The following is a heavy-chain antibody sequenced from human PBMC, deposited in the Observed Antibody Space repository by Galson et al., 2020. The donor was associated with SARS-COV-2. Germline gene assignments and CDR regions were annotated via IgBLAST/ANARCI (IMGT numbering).Heavy chain of an antibody. J-gene: IGHJ6*03. CDR1: GFTFSSYG. CDR2: IRYDGSNK. CDR3: AKEHEYCSSTSCYRYYYYMDV. V-gene: IGHV3-30*02. Sequence: GGSLRLSCAASGFTFSSYGMHWVRQAPGKGLEWVAFIRYDGSNKYYADSVKGRFTISRDNSKNTLYLQMNSLRAEDTAVYYCAKEHEYCSSTSCYRYYYYMDVWGKGTTVTVSS. D-gene: IGHD2-2*02.